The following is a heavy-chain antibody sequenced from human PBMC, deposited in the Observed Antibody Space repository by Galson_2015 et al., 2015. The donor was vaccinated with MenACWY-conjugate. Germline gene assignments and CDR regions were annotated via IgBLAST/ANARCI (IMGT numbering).Heavy chain of an antibody. D-gene: IGHD3-10*01. CDR1: GFTFSSYA. CDR3: AREGATMVRGATYYYGMDV. J-gene: IGHJ6*02. CDR2: IWYDGGNK. Sequence: SLRLSCAASGFTFSSYAMHWVRQAPGKGLEWVAVIWYDGGNKYYADSVKGRFTISRDNSKNTLYLQMNSLRAEDTAVYYCAREGATMVRGATYYYGMDVWGQGTT. V-gene: IGHV3-33*01.